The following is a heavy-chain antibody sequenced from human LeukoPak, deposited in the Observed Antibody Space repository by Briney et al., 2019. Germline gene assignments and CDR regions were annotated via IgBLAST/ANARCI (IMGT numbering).Heavy chain of an antibody. D-gene: IGHD3-3*02. V-gene: IGHV1-8*03. CDR3: ARGLRSHFWSGYFSLGFDY. CDR1: GYTFTSYD. Sequence: GASVKVSCKASGYTFTSYDINWVRQATGQGLEWMGWMNPNSGNTGYAQKFQGRVTITRNTSISTAYMELSSLRSEDTAVYYCARGLRSHFWSGYFSLGFDYWGQGTLVTVSS. J-gene: IGHJ4*02. CDR2: MNPNSGNT.